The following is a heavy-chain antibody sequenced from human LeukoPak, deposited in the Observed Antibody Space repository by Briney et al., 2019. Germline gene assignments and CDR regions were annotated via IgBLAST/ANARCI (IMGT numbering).Heavy chain of an antibody. V-gene: IGHV3-21*01. J-gene: IGHJ4*02. Sequence: TGGSLRLSCAASGFTFSSYSMNWVRQAPGKGLEWVSSISSSSSYIYYADSVKGRFTISRDNAKNSLYLQMNSLRAEDTAVYYCAKVYGSSSIFDYWGQGTLVTVSS. D-gene: IGHD6-6*01. CDR1: GFTFSSYS. CDR2: ISSSSSYI. CDR3: AKVYGSSSIFDY.